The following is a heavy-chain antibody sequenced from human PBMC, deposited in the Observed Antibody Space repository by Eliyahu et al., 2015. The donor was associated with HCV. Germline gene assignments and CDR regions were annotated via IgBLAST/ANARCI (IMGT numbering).Heavy chain of an antibody. Sequence: QVQLVESGGGVVQPGGSPRLSCAASGFTFXXXAXXWVRQAPGKGLEWVAVISYDGSNDFYVDSVKGRFTISRDNSRNTVYLQMNSLRAEDTAVYYCAKEVLSDYPYRIQFQYAMDVWGQGTTVTVSS. D-gene: IGHD4-17*01. CDR3: AKEVLSDYPYRIQFQYAMDV. CDR2: ISYDGSND. V-gene: IGHV3-30*18. J-gene: IGHJ6*02. CDR1: GFTFXXXA.